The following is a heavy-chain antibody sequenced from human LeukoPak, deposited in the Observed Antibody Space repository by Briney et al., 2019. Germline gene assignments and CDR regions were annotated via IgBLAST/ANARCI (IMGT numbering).Heavy chain of an antibody. D-gene: IGHD1-1*01. J-gene: IGHJ4*02. CDR3: ARGEGRTTDFDY. V-gene: IGHV1-69*02. CDR2: IIPILGIA. CDR1: GGTFSSYT. Sequence: GSSVKVSCKASGGTFSSYTISWVRQAPGQGLELMGRIIPILGIANYAQEFQGRGTITADKSTSTAYMELSSMRYEDTAVYYCARGEGRTTDFDYWGQGTLVTVSS.